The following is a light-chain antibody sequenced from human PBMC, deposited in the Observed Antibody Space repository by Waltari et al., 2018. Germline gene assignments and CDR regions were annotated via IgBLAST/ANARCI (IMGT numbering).Light chain of an antibody. Sequence: EIVLTQSPGTLSLSPGERATLSCRASQSVSRALAWYQQKPGQAPRLLIYGASSRATGIPDKFSGSGSGTYFSLTISRLEPEDFAVYFCQHYVRLPATFGQGTKVEIK. CDR3: QHYVRLPAT. CDR2: GAS. J-gene: IGKJ1*01. CDR1: QSVSRA. V-gene: IGKV3-20*01.